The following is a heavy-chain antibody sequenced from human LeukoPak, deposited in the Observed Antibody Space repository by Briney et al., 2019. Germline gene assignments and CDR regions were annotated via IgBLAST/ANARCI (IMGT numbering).Heavy chain of an antibody. CDR1: GYTFTDYS. CDR3: ATSRVRLYYFDL. Sequence: ASVKVSCKASGYTFTDYSMHWVRQAPGQGLEWMGWISPNSGATNYAQNFQGRVTMTRDTSISTVYMELSRLGPDDTAVYYCATSRVRLYYFDLWGQGTLVTVSS. CDR2: ISPNSGAT. J-gene: IGHJ4*02. V-gene: IGHV1-2*02. D-gene: IGHD5/OR15-5a*01.